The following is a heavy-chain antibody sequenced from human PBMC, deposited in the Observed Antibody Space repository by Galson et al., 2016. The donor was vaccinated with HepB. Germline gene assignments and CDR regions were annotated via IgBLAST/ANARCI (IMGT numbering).Heavy chain of an antibody. CDR2: ISYDGSNK. V-gene: IGHV3-30*03. CDR1: GFIFSSYA. CDR3: ARDPIGSEGTTFSYYYHGLDV. D-gene: IGHD1-14*01. J-gene: IGHJ6*02. Sequence: SLRLSCAGTGFIFSSYAMHWVRHSPVKGLEWVAVISYDGSNKHHGESVEGRFNISRDNAQNTVYAQIPSLSADDTATYYCARDPIGSEGTTFSYYYHGLDVWGQGTTVIVSS.